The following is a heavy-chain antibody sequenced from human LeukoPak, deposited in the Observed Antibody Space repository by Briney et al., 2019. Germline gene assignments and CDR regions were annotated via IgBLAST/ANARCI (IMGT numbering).Heavy chain of an antibody. CDR2: INTKSGRT. J-gene: IGHJ5*02. CDR1: GYSFNDYY. Sequence: EASVKLSCKTSGYSFNDYYIHWVRQAPGQGLEWMGWINTKSGRTSSARKFQGRVTMTRDPSITTVYMDMAWLTSDDTAIYFCARADFIDAGPYLIGPWGQGTLVTVSS. CDR3: ARADFIDAGPYLIGP. V-gene: IGHV1-2*02. D-gene: IGHD3-3*01.